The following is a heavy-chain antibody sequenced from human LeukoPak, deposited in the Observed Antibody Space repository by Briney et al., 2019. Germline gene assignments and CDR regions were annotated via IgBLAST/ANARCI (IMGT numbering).Heavy chain of an antibody. CDR2: IIPIFGTA. Sequence: SVKVSCKVSGYTLTELSMHWVRQAPGQGLEWMGGIIPIFGTANYAQKFQGRVTITADESTSTAYMELSSLRSEDTAVYYCARYCTNGVYGNDYWGQGTLVTVSS. D-gene: IGHD2-8*01. CDR1: GYTLTELS. CDR3: ARYCTNGVYGNDY. J-gene: IGHJ4*02. V-gene: IGHV1-69*13.